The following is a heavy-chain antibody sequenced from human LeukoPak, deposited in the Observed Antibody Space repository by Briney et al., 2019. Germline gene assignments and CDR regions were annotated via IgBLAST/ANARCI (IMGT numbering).Heavy chain of an antibody. D-gene: IGHD3-22*01. CDR2: IYYSGST. CDR3: ARGYDSSAYYFFDY. Sequence: SETLSLTCTVSGGSISSSNYYWGWIRQPPGKGLEWIGSIYYSGSTYYNPSLKSRVTISVDASKNQFSLKLSSVTAADTAVYYCARGYDSSAYYFFDYWGQGTLVTVSS. J-gene: IGHJ4*02. CDR1: GGSISSSNYY. V-gene: IGHV4-39*07.